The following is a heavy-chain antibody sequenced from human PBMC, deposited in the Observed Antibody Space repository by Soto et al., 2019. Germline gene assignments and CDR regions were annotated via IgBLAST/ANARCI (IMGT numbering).Heavy chain of an antibody. CDR1: GGTFSSYA. CDR2: IIPIFGTA. Sequence: SVKVSCKASGGTFSSYAISWVREGPGQGLEWMGGIIPIFGTANYAQKFQGRVTITADESTSTAYMELSSLRSEDTAVYYCARALGGSDDSLGLWGQGTLVTVSS. V-gene: IGHV1-69*13. D-gene: IGHD3-22*01. J-gene: IGHJ4*02. CDR3: ARALGGSDDSLGL.